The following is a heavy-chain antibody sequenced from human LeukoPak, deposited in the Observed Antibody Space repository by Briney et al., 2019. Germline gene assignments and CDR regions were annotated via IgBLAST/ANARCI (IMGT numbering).Heavy chain of an antibody. J-gene: IGHJ6*02. CDR3: ARGLPGPYYYGMDV. V-gene: IGHV1-2*04. CDR2: INPNSGGT. CDR1: GYTFTGYH. Sequence: ASVKVSCKASGYTFTGYHMHWVRQAPGQGLEWMGWINPNSGGTNYAQKFQGWVTMTRDTSISTAYMELSRLRSDDTAVYYCARGLPGPYYYGMDVWGQGTTVTVSS. D-gene: IGHD1-14*01.